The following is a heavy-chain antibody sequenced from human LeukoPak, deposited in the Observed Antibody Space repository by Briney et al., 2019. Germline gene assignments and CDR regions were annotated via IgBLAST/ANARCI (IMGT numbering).Heavy chain of an antibody. CDR3: ARGYYGSGSYYPFDY. Sequence: GGSLRLSCAASGFTFSSYAMHWVRQAPGKGLEWVAVISYDGSNKYYADSVKGRFTISRDNSKNSLYLQMNSLRAEDTAVYYCARGYYGSGSYYPFDYWGQGTLVTVSS. CDR1: GFTFSSYA. CDR2: ISYDGSNK. D-gene: IGHD3-10*01. J-gene: IGHJ4*02. V-gene: IGHV3-30-3*01.